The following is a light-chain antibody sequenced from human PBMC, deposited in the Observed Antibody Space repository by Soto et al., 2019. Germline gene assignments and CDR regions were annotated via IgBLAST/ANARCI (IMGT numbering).Light chain of an antibody. CDR2: EVS. Sequence: QSSLTQPASASGSPGQSITISCSGTSSDVGGYNYVSWYQQHPGKAPKLIIFEVSNRPSGVSNRFSASKSVNTASLTISGLKTEDEADYFCSSYTSSNTYVSGTGTKVTVL. J-gene: IGLJ1*01. CDR1: SSDVGGYNY. V-gene: IGLV2-14*01. CDR3: SSYTSSNTYV.